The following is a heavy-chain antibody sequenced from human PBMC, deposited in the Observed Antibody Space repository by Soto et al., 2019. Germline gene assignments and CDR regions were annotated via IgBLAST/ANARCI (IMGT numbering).Heavy chain of an antibody. D-gene: IGHD2-2*01. CDR3: ARVQLSNISYRWFDP. J-gene: IGHJ5*02. CDR2: IHSGGST. CDR1: GGSISGFY. V-gene: IGHV4-4*07. Sequence: SETLSLTCTVSGGSISGFYWSWIRQPAGKGLEWIGRIHSGGSTNYNPSLKSRVTMSVDTSQNQFSLKLSSVTAADTAVYYCARVQLSNISYRWFDPWGQGTLVTVST.